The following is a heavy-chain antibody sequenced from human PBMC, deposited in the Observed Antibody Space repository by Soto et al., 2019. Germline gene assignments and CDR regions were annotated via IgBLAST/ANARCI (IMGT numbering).Heavy chain of an antibody. V-gene: IGHV4-30-4*01. Sequence: QVQLQESGPGLVKPSQTLSLSCTVSGGSISSGDYYWTWIRQPPGKGLEWLGYIYSRGNTYYNPSLQSRVSMSLDTSKNQFSLKLTAVTATDTAVYYCARGRPLRWFDPWGHGTLVTVSS. J-gene: IGHJ5*02. CDR3: ARGRPLRWFDP. CDR2: IYSRGNT. CDR1: GGSISSGDYY.